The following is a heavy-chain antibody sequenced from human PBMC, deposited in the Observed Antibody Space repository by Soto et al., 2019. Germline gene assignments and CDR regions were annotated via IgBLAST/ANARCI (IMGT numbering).Heavy chain of an antibody. CDR2: ISGSDGST. CDR3: AKAHAVTYTRNRYFDY. J-gene: IGHJ4*02. D-gene: IGHD3-16*01. CDR1: GFTFSTYA. Sequence: GSLRLSCAASGFTFSTYAMSWVRQAPGKGLEWVSGISGSDGSTDYADSVKGRFTISRDNSKNTLRLQMNSLRAEDTAVYFCAKAHAVTYTRNRYFDYWGQGTLVTVSS. V-gene: IGHV3-23*01.